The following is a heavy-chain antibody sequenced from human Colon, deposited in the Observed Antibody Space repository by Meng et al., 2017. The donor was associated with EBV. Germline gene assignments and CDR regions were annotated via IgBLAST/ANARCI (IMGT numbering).Heavy chain of an antibody. Sequence: GPGLANPSPPLPPPLPVVGCSTSRGGYSWGWIRQPPGKGLEWIGSIYYNGSTYYNPSLKSRVTISVDTSKNQFSLKLNSVTAADTAVYYCARRRYYYGSGSYHSYYFDYWGQGALVTVSS. CDR1: GCSTSRGGYS. CDR2: IYYNGST. V-gene: IGHV4-39*01. J-gene: IGHJ4*02. D-gene: IGHD3-10*01. CDR3: ARRRYYYGSGSYHSYYFDY.